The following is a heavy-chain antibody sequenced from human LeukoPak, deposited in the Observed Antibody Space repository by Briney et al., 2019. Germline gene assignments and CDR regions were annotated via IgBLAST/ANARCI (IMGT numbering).Heavy chain of an antibody. CDR1: GFSFSSYG. CDR3: AKMPGDFWSAFYHYFDF. J-gene: IGHJ4*02. D-gene: IGHD3-3*01. CDR2: TLYDGSNK. Sequence: GRSRRLSCAADGFSFSSYGMHWVRLAAGKGLEWVALTLYDGSNKYYGDSVKGRFTISRDNSKNTLYLQMNSLRAQDTAVYYCAKMPGDFWSAFYHYFDFWGQGTLVTVSS. V-gene: IGHV3-30*18.